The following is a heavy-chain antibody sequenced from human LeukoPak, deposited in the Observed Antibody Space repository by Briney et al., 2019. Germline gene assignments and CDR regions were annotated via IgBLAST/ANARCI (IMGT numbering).Heavy chain of an antibody. CDR3: ARPRYCSGGSCFFDY. J-gene: IGHJ4*02. Sequence: PGGSLRLSCAASGFTFSSYAMSWVRQAPGKGLEWVSAISGSGGSTYYADSVKGRFTISRDNAKNSLYLQMNSLRDEDTAVYYCARPRYCSGGSCFFDYWGQGTLVTVSS. CDR1: GFTFSSYA. V-gene: IGHV3-23*01. CDR2: ISGSGGST. D-gene: IGHD2-15*01.